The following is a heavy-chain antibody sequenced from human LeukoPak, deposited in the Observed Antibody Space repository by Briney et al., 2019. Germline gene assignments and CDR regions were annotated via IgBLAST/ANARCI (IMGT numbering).Heavy chain of an antibody. J-gene: IGHJ6*03. CDR3: TGPHNTQGYYYYMDV. CDR2: INSDGSST. V-gene: IGHV3-74*01. CDR1: GFTFSNYW. Sequence: GGSLRLSCAASGFTFSNYWMHWVRQAPGKGLVWVSRINSDGSSTNYADSVKGRITISRDNAKNTLYLQMNSLRAEDTAVYYCTGPHNTQGYYYYMDVWGKGTTVTVSS. D-gene: IGHD1-14*01.